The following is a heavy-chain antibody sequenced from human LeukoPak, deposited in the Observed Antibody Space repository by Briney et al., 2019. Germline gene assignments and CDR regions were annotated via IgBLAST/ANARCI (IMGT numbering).Heavy chain of an antibody. D-gene: IGHD1-26*01. J-gene: IGHJ4*02. CDR1: GFTFSDYA. CDR3: AKDREKAVGATIFDH. Sequence: PGGSLRLSCAVSGFTFSDYAMSWVRHAPGKGLEWVLGISFSGRSTNYADSVKGRFIISRDNSNNTLHLQMNSLRAEDTAVYYCAKDREKAVGATIFDHWGQGTLVTVSS. CDR2: ISFSGRST. V-gene: IGHV3-23*01.